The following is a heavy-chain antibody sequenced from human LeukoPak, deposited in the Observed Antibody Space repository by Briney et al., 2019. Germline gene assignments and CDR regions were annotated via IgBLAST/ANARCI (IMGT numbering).Heavy chain of an antibody. Sequence: PGGSLRLSCAASGFTFSSYGMHWVRQAPGKGLEWVAVIWYDGSNKYYADSVKGRFTISRDNSKNTLYLQMNSLRAEDTAVYYCAGVEGGYTYGSDDYWGQGTLVTVSS. CDR1: GFTFSSYG. V-gene: IGHV3-33*01. J-gene: IGHJ4*02. CDR3: AGVEGGYTYGSDDY. CDR2: IWYDGSNK. D-gene: IGHD5-18*01.